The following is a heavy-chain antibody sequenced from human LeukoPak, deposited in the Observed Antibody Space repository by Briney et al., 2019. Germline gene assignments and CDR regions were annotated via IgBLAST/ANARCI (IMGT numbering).Heavy chain of an antibody. Sequence: SETLSLTCTVSGVSISSYYWSWIRQPAGKGLEWIGRIYTSGSTNYNPSLKSRVTMSVDTSKNQFSLKLSYVTAADTAVYYCAREGYYYGSSGWFDPWGQGTLVTVSS. CDR3: AREGYYYGSSGWFDP. J-gene: IGHJ5*02. D-gene: IGHD3-10*01. CDR1: GVSISSYY. V-gene: IGHV4-4*07. CDR2: IYTSGST.